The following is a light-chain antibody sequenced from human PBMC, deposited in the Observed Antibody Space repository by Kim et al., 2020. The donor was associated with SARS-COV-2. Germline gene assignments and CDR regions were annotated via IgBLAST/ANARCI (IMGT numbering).Light chain of an antibody. CDR3: QQRSTWPLT. J-gene: IGKJ4*01. CDR1: QSVSSY. Sequence: LSPGERATLSCRASQSVSSYLGWYQQKPGQAPRLLISDASNMATGTPPRFSGSGSGTDFTLTISSLEPEDFAVYYCQQRSTWPLTFGGGTKVEIK. CDR2: DAS. V-gene: IGKV3-11*01.